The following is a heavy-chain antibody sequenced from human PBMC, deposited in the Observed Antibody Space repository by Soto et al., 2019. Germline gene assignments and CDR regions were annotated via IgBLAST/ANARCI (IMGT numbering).Heavy chain of an antibody. CDR2: IYYSGTT. Sequence: QLQLQESGPGLVKPSQTLSLTCTVSGGSINTGGCYWSWIRQQPGRGLEWIGYIYYSGTTDYDPSLESRLTVSLDTSKNQFSLKVFSVTAADTAVYYCARETVRGKDSEAFDMWGQGTMVTVSS. V-gene: IGHV4-31*03. CDR3: ARETVRGKDSEAFDM. D-gene: IGHD2-21*01. CDR1: GGSINTGGCY. J-gene: IGHJ3*02.